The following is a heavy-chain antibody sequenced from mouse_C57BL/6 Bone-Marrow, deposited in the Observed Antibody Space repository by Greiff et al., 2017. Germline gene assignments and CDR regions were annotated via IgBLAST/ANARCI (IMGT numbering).Heavy chain of an antibody. CDR2: INPGSGGT. D-gene: IGHD2-3*01. Sequence: VQLQQSGAELVRPGTSVKVSCKASGYAFTNYLIEWVKQRPGQGLEWIGVINPGSGGTNYNEKFKGKATLTADKSSSTAYMQLSSLTSEDSAVYFCARSKGDGYYGYWGQGTLVTVSA. CDR3: ARSKGDGYYGY. V-gene: IGHV1-54*01. J-gene: IGHJ3*01. CDR1: GYAFTNYL.